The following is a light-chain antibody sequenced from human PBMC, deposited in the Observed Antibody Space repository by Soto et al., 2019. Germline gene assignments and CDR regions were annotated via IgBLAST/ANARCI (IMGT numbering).Light chain of an antibody. J-gene: IGKJ4*01. CDR3: QQYNIYSLT. CDR1: QSISVW. V-gene: IGKV1-5*03. CDR2: KAS. Sequence: DIPMTQSPSTLSASVGDRVTITCRASQSISVWLAWYQQKPGKAPKLLIYKASSLESGVPSRFSGSGSGTEFTLTISSLQPDDFATYYCQQYNIYSLTFGGGTKVEIK.